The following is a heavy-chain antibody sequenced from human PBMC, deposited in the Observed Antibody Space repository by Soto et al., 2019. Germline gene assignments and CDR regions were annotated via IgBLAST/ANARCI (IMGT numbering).Heavy chain of an antibody. D-gene: IGHD2-15*01. J-gene: IGHJ4*02. V-gene: IGHV3-21*01. CDR1: GFTFSSYS. CDR3: ARDPRDVARPFDY. CDR2: ISSSSSYI. Sequence: SGGSLRLSCAASGFTFSSYSMNWVRQAPGKGLEWVSSISSSSSYIYYADSMKGRFTISRDNARNSLYLQMNTLRAEDTAVYYCARDPRDVARPFDYWGQGTLVTVSS.